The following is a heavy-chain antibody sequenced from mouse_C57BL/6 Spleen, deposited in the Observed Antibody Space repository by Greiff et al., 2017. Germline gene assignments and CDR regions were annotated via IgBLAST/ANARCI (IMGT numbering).Heavy chain of an antibody. J-gene: IGHJ3*01. CDR2: IDPANGNT. CDR3: IVEDSSGYVLAY. CDR1: GFNIKNTY. V-gene: IGHV14-3*01. D-gene: IGHD3-2*02. Sequence: EVMLVESVAELVRPGASVKLSCTASGFNIKNTYMHWVKQRPEQGLEWIGRIDPANGNTKYAPKFQGKATITADTSSNTAYLQLSSLTSEDTAIYYCIVEDSSGYVLAYWGQGTLVTVSA.